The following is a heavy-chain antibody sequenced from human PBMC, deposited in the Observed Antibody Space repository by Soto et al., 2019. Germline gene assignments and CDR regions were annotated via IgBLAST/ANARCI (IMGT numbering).Heavy chain of an antibody. CDR1: GYTFTSYA. D-gene: IGHD5-12*01. CDR3: AGGYSGYPTDY. J-gene: IGHJ4*02. Sequence: QVQLVQSGAEVKKPGASVKVSCKASGYTFTSYAMHWVRQAPGQRLEWMGWISAGNGNTKYSQKFQGRVTITRDTSASTAYMELSSLRSEDTAVYYCAGGYSGYPTDYWGQGTLVTVSS. V-gene: IGHV1-3*01. CDR2: ISAGNGNT.